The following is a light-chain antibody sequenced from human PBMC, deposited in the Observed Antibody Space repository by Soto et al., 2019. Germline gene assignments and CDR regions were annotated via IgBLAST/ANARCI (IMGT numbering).Light chain of an antibody. CDR2: WAS. CDR3: QQYYSTPLT. J-gene: IGKJ4*01. CDR1: QSVLYSSNNKNY. V-gene: IGKV4-1*01. Sequence: DIVMTQSPDSLAVSLGERATINCKSSQSVLYSSNNKNYLAWYQQKPGQLPKLLIYWASTRESRVPDRFSGSGSGTDFTLTISSLQAEDVAVYYCQQYYSTPLTFGGGTKVEIK.